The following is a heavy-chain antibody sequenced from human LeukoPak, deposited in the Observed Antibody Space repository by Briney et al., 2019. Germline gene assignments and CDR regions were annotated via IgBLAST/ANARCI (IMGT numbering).Heavy chain of an antibody. Sequence: TGGSLRLSCAASGFTFSSYVMNWVRQAPGKGLEWASGISDSGGSTYYADSVKGRFTISRDNSKNTLYLQMNSLRAEDTAVYYCAKLPGRAADYWGQGTLVTVSS. J-gene: IGHJ4*02. CDR1: GFTFSSYV. V-gene: IGHV3-23*01. CDR3: AKLPGRAADY. CDR2: ISDSGGST.